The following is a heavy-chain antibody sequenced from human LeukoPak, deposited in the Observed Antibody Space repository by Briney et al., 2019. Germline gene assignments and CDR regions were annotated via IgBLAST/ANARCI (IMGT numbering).Heavy chain of an antibody. CDR3: ARTHQQLDSNWFDP. D-gene: IGHD6-13*01. J-gene: IGHJ5*02. CDR1: GHTFTGYY. V-gene: IGHV1-2*02. CDR2: INPNSGGT. Sequence: ASVKVSCKASGHTFTGYYMHWVRQAPGQGLEWMGWINPNSGGTNYAQKFQGRVTMTRDTSISTAYMELSRLRSDDTAVYYCARTHQQLDSNWFDPWGQGTLVTVSS.